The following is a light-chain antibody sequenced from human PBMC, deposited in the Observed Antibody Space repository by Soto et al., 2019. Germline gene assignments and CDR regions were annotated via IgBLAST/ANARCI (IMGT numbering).Light chain of an antibody. CDR1: QSVSSS. CDR3: QQYNNWPPIT. V-gene: IGKV3-11*01. Sequence: EIVLTQSPATLSLSPGERATLSCRASQSVSSSLVWYQQKPGQAPRLLIYDASNRATGIPARFSGSGSGTEFTLTISSLQSEDFALYYCQQYNNWPPITFGQGTRLEIK. CDR2: DAS. J-gene: IGKJ5*01.